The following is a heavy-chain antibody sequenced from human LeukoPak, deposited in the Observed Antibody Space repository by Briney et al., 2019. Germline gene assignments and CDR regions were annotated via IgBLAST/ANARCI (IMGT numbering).Heavy chain of an antibody. CDR3: ARHSSGYLSYFDY. J-gene: IGHJ4*02. CDR2: IYYSGST. V-gene: IGHV4-59*08. CDR1: GGXISSDY. D-gene: IGHD3-22*01. Sequence: SETLSLTCTVSGGXISSDYCSWIRQPPGKGLEWIGYIYYSGSTNYNPSLKSRVTISLDTSKNQFSLKVSSVTAADTAVYYCARHSSGYLSYFDYWGQGTLVPVSS.